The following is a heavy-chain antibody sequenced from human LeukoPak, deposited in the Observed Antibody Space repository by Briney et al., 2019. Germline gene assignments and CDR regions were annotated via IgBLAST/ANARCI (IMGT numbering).Heavy chain of an antibody. Sequence: SETLSLTCTVSGGSISSGGYYWSWIRQHPGKGLEWIGYIYYSGSTYYNPSLKRRVTISVDTSKNQVSLKLSSVTAADTAVYYCSRILEWLVYFDYWGQGTLVSVSS. CDR1: GGSISSGGYY. V-gene: IGHV4-31*03. CDR2: IYYSGST. J-gene: IGHJ4*02. CDR3: SRILEWLVYFDY. D-gene: IGHD3-3*01.